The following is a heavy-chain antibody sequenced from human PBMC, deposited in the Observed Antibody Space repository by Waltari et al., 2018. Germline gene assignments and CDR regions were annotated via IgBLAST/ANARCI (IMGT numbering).Heavy chain of an antibody. D-gene: IGHD6-6*01. CDR2: ISSSSSYI. CDR3: ARDRGIAARRGAFDI. CDR1: GFTFSSYS. V-gene: IGHV3-21*01. Sequence: EVQLVESGGGLVKPGGSLRLSCAASGFTFSSYSMNWVRQAPGRGLEWVSSISSSSSYIYYADSVKGRFTISRDNAKNSLYLQMNSLRAEDTAVYYCARDRGIAARRGAFDIWGQGTMVTVSS. J-gene: IGHJ3*02.